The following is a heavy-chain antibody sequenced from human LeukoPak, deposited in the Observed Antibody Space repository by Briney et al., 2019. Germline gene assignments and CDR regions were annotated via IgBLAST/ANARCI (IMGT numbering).Heavy chain of an antibody. CDR1: GGSISNYY. Sequence: SETLSLTCTVSGGSISNYYWGWIRQPPGKGLECIGYIHYSGSTNYNPSLKSRVTISVDTSNNQFSLKVRSVTAADTAVYYCARFSGVPVAGTSYYYYYMAVWGKGTTVTVS. V-gene: IGHV4-59*01. CDR2: IHYSGST. J-gene: IGHJ6*03. D-gene: IGHD6-19*01. CDR3: ARFSGVPVAGTSYYYYYMAV.